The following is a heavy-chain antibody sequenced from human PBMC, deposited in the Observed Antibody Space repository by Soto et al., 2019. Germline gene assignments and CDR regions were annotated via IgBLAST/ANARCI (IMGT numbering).Heavy chain of an antibody. V-gene: IGHV4-59*01. Sequence: TSETLSLTCTVSGGSISSYYWSWIRQPPGKGLEWIGYIYYSGSTNYNPSLKSRVTISVDTSKNQFSLKLSSVTAADTAVYYCARVSSSVIPGVYYYYYMDVWGKGTTVTSP. CDR1: GGSISSYY. CDR3: ARVSSSVIPGVYYYYYMDV. D-gene: IGHD6-6*01. J-gene: IGHJ6*03. CDR2: IYYSGST.